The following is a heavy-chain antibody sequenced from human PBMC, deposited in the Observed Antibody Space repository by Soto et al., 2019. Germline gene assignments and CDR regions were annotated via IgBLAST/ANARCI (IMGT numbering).Heavy chain of an antibody. CDR3: TRDPVKTNYYYYGMDV. CDR1: GFTFGDYA. CDR2: IRSKAYGGTT. V-gene: IGHV3-49*03. Sequence: GGSLRLSCTASGFTFGDYAMSWFRQAPGKGLEWVGFIRSKAYGGTTEYAASVKGRFTISRDDSKSIAYLQMNSLKTEDTAVYYCTRDPVKTNYYYYGMDVWGQGTTVTVSS. J-gene: IGHJ6*02.